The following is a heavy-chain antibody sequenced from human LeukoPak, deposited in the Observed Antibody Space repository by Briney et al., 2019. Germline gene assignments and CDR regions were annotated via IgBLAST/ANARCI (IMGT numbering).Heavy chain of an antibody. D-gene: IGHD6-19*01. Sequence: SETLSLTCTVSGGSISSYYWSWIRQPPGKGLEWIGYIYYSGSTNYNPSLKSRVTISVDTSKNQFSLKLSFVTAADTAVYYCARGRAAVAEYYFDYWGQGTLVTVSS. J-gene: IGHJ4*02. CDR2: IYYSGST. V-gene: IGHV4-59*01. CDR1: GGSISSYY. CDR3: ARGRAAVAEYYFDY.